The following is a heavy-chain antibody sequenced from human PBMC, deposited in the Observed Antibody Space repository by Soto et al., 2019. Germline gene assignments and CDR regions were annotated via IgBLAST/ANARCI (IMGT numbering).Heavy chain of an antibody. D-gene: IGHD5-18*01. CDR2: IIPIFGRA. Sequence: ASVKVSCKASGGTFTSYAISWVRQAPGQGLEWMGGIIPIFGRANYAQKFQGRVTITADESTSTAYMELSSLRSEDTAVYYCARGRTAMVTGDAFIIWGKGPMAT. CDR1: GGTFTSYA. V-gene: IGHV1-69*13. J-gene: IGHJ3*02. CDR3: ARGRTAMVTGDAFII.